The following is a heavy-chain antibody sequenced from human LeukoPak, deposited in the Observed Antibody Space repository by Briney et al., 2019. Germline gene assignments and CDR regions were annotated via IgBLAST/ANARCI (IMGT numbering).Heavy chain of an antibody. CDR3: ARGVVVPAAIPLFAFDI. J-gene: IGHJ3*02. CDR1: GGSISSYY. Sequence: KPSETLSLTCTVSGGSISSYYWSWIRQPPGKGLEWIGYIYYSGGTNYNPSLKSRVTISVDTSKNQFSLKLSSVTAADTAVYYCARGVVVPAAIPLFAFDIWGQGTMVTVSS. CDR2: IYYSGGT. D-gene: IGHD2-2*01. V-gene: IGHV4-59*08.